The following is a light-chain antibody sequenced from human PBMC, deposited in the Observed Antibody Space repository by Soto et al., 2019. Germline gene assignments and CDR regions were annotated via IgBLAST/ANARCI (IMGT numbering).Light chain of an antibody. CDR2: DVA. CDR3: QQCNTWPPIP. V-gene: IGKV3-11*01. Sequence: IVLTQSPATLSLSPGERATLSCRASQSVTKCFSWYQQQPGQAPRLLIYDVASRAPGIPARFSGSGSGTDFTLTISSLEPEDFAVYYFQQCNTWPPIPVGQGTRLEI. CDR1: QSVTKC. J-gene: IGKJ5*01.